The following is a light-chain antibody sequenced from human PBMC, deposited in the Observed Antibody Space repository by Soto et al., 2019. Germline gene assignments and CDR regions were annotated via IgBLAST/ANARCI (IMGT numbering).Light chain of an antibody. CDR2: DVN. CDR3: CSYAGSYTYV. CDR1: SSDVGGYNY. J-gene: IGLJ1*01. V-gene: IGLV2-11*01. Sequence: QSALTQPASVSGSPGQSITISCTGTSSDVGGYNYVSWYQQHPGKAPKLIIYDVNRRPSGVPDRFSGSKSGNTASLTISGLQAEDEADYYCCSYAGSYTYVFGTGTKVTVL.